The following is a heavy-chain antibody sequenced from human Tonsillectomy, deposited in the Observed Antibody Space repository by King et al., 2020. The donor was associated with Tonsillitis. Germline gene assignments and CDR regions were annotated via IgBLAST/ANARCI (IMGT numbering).Heavy chain of an antibody. J-gene: IGHJ4*02. V-gene: IGHV3-23*04. CDR2: ISGNGGST. Sequence: VQLVESGGGLVQPGGSLRLSCAASGFTFSSYAMSWVRQAPGKGLEWVAAISGNGGSTYYADSVKGRFTISRDNSKNTLYLQMNSLRAEDTAVYYCAKDLIRPGSGSYQPKYYFDYWGQGTLVTVSS. CDR3: AKDLIRPGSGSYQPKYYFDY. D-gene: IGHD3-10*01. CDR1: GFTFSSYA.